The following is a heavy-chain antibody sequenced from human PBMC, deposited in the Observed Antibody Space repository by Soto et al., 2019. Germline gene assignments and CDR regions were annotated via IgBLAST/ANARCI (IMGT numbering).Heavy chain of an antibody. CDR2: INSDGSST. V-gene: IGHV3-74*01. D-gene: IGHD6-19*01. J-gene: IGHJ4*02. Sequence: VGSLRLSCAASGFTFSSYWMHWVRQAPGKGLVWVSRINSDGSSTSYADSVKGRFTISRDNAKNTLYLQMNSLRAEDTAVYYCARAPQAVAAPFDYWGQGTLVTVSS. CDR1: GFTFSSYW. CDR3: ARAPQAVAAPFDY.